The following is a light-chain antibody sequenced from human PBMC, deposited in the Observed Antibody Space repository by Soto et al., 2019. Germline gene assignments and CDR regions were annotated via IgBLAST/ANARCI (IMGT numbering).Light chain of an antibody. V-gene: IGLV2-14*03. J-gene: IGLJ2*01. Sequence: QSVLTQPASVSDSPGQSITISCTGTSSDVGGSNFVSWYQQHPGKPPKLIIYDVANRPSGVSNRFSGSKSGSTASLIISRLQTEDEADYYCISYTSSNTRVFGGGTKVTVL. CDR3: ISYTSSNTRV. CDR2: DVA. CDR1: SSDVGGSNF.